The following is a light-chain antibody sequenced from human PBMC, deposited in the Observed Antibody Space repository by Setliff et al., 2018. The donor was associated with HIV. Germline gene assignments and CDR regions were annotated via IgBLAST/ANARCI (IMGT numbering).Light chain of an antibody. CDR3: TSLTASTTWV. CDR2: EVS. J-gene: IGLJ3*02. V-gene: IGLV2-14*02. Sequence: QSALTQPASVSGSPGQSITISCTGTSSDVGSYNLVSWYQQHPGKAPKLMIYEVSKRPSGFSNRFSGSKTANTASLTISGLQAEDEADYYCTSLTASTTWVFGGGTK. CDR1: SSDVGSYNL.